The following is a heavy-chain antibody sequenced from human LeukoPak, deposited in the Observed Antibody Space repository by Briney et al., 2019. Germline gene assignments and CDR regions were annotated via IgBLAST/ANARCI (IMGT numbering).Heavy chain of an antibody. CDR3: ARDCDYVWGSYRDYFDY. CDR1: GFTFSSYW. V-gene: IGHV3-7*01. J-gene: IGHJ4*02. CDR2: IKQDGSEK. Sequence: GGSLRLSCAASGFTFSSYWMSWVRQAPGKGLEWVANIKQDGSEKYYVDSVKGRFTISRDNAKNSLYLQMNSLRAEDTAVYYCARDCDYVWGSYRDYFDYWGQGTLVTVSS. D-gene: IGHD3-16*02.